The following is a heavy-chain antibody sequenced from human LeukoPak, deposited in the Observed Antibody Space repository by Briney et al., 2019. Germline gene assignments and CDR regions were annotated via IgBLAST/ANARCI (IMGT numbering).Heavy chain of an antibody. CDR2: IYFSGTT. CDR1: GGSASSGSYY. V-gene: IGHV4-61*02. J-gene: IGHJ6*03. Sequence: PSQTLSLTCTVSGGSASSGSYYWTWIRQTAGKGLEWIGRIYFSGTTNYNPSLNSRVTISLDTSKNQFSLKLSSVSAADTAVYYCARGRTADYYQYYMDVWGTGTTVTVSS. CDR3: ARGRTADYYQYYMDV. D-gene: IGHD5-18*01.